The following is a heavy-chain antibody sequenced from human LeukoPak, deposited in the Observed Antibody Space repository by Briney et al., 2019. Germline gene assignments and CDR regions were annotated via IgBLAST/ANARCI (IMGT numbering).Heavy chain of an antibody. CDR2: INPSGGST. D-gene: IGHD3-10*01. CDR3: ARGLWFGELSHDY. CDR1: GYTFTSYY. J-gene: IGHJ4*02. Sequence: GASVKVSCKASGYTFTSYYMHWVRQAPGQGLEWMGIINPSGGSTSYAQKFQGRVTMTRNTSISTAYMELSSLRSEDTAVYYCARGLWFGELSHDYWGQGTLVTVSS. V-gene: IGHV1-46*01.